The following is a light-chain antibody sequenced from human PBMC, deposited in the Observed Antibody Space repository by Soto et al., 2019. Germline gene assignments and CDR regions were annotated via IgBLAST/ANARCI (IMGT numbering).Light chain of an antibody. CDR3: QQYDNLLLT. J-gene: IGKJ4*01. V-gene: IGKV1-33*01. Sequence: DIQMTQSPSSLSASVGDIVTITCQASQDIGNYLNWYQHKPGKAPKLLIYDASHLEMGVSSRFSGSGSGTDFTFTISSLQPEDIATYYCQQYDNLLLTFGGGTQLEIK. CDR2: DAS. CDR1: QDIGNY.